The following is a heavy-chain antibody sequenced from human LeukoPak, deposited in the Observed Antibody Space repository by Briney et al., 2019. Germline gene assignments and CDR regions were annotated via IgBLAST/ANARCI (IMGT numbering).Heavy chain of an antibody. V-gene: IGHV3-30*18. CDR3: AKSHRAYCSGGTCLGLDALDI. J-gene: IGHJ3*02. CDR2: NSYDGSNR. Sequence: GGSLRLSCAASGFTFNSYGIHWVRQAPGKGLEWVAFNSYDGSNRYYADSVKGRFTISRDNSKNALYLQMNSLRTEDTAVYYCAKSHRAYCSGGTCLGLDALDIWGQGTMVTVSS. D-gene: IGHD2-15*01. CDR1: GFTFNSYG.